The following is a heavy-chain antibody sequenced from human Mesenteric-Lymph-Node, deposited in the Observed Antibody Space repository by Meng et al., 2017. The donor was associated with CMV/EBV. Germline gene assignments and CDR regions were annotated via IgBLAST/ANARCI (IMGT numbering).Heavy chain of an antibody. V-gene: IGHV3-74*01. CDR1: GFIFGSYW. CDR3: ARVQFDL. Sequence: SLRLSCAASGFIFGSYWMLWVRQVPGKGLVWVSRINSDGTITNYADSVKGRFTISRDNARDTLYLQMNSLRVDDTAVYYCARVQFDLWGQGTLVTVSS. CDR2: INSDGTIT. J-gene: IGHJ4*02.